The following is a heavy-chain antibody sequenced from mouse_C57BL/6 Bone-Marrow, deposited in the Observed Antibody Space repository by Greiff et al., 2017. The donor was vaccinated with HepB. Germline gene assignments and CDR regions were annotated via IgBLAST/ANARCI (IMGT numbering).Heavy chain of an antibody. D-gene: IGHD1-1*01. CDR1: GFSLTSYG. CDR2: IWGGGST. CDR3: AKQHGRSYVGAMDY. J-gene: IGHJ4*01. Sequence: VQLKESGPGLVAPSPSLSITCTVSGFSLTSYGVDWVRQPPGKGLEWLGVIWGGGSTNYNSAIMSRMSISKDNSKSQVFLKMNSLQTDDTAMYYCAKQHGRSYVGAMDYWGQGTSVTVSS. V-gene: IGHV2-9*01.